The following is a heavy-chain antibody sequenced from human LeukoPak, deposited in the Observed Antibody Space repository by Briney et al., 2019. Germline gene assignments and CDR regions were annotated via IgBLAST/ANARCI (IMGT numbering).Heavy chain of an antibody. V-gene: IGHV3-30*18. J-gene: IGHJ4*02. Sequence: GGSLRLSCAASGFTFSSYGMHWVRQAPGKGLEWVAVISYDGSNKYYADSVKGRFTISRDNSKNTLYLQMNSLRAEDTAVYYCAKVIYSSSWYMGFASENTPRVDYWGQGTLVTVSS. CDR3: AKVIYSSSWYMGFASENTPRVDY. CDR1: GFTFSSYG. D-gene: IGHD6-13*01. CDR2: ISYDGSNK.